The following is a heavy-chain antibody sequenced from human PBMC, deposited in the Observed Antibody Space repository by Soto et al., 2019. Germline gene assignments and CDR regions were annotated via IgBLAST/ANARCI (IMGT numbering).Heavy chain of an antibody. V-gene: IGHV4-59*01. Sequence: QVHLQESGPGLVKPSETLSLTCTVSGASIRNYYWSWIRQPPGKGLEWIGFSYYSGSTNYNPSLNSRVTMSVDTSKNQFSLKLTSVTAADTAVYYCARDQNGSPHFDYWSQGILVTVSS. CDR3: ARDQNGSPHFDY. D-gene: IGHD1-26*01. CDR2: SYYSGST. J-gene: IGHJ4*02. CDR1: GASIRNYY.